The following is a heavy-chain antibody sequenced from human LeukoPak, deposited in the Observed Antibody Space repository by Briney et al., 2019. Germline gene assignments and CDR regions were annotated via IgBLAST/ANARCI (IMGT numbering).Heavy chain of an antibody. J-gene: IGHJ4*02. CDR3: ARASIEMATMCYFDY. CDR2: INPNSGGT. D-gene: IGHD5-24*01. CDR1: GYTFTGYY. V-gene: IGHV1-2*02. Sequence: GASVNVSFKASGYTFTGYYMHWVRQAPGQGLEWMGWINPNSGGTNYAQKFQGRVTMTRDTSISTAYMELSRLRSDDTAVYYCARASIEMATMCYFDYWGQGTLVTVSS.